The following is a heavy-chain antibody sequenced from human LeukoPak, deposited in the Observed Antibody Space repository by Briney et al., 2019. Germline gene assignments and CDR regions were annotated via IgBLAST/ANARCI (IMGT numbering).Heavy chain of an antibody. Sequence: PGGSLRLSCSASGFVFRSYSMNWVRQTPGKGLEWISYISGSSNTIYYADSVKGRFTISRDNGKNTLYLQMNSLRAEDTAVYYCARAVSDFWSGFPRSYYYYYMDVWGKGTTVTVSS. CDR2: ISGSSNTI. CDR1: GFVFRSYS. V-gene: IGHV3-48*01. D-gene: IGHD3-3*01. CDR3: ARAVSDFWSGFPRSYYYYYMDV. J-gene: IGHJ6*03.